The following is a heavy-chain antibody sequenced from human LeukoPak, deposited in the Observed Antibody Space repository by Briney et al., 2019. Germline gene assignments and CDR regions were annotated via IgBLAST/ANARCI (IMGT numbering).Heavy chain of an antibody. J-gene: IGHJ3*01. CDR3: ARDWLAGVPFDAFDL. D-gene: IGHD3-10*01. V-gene: IGHV3-7*01. CDR2: IKEDGSEK. CDR1: GFTFSTYG. Sequence: PGGSLRLSCAASGFTFSTYGMSWVRQAPGKGMEWVANIKEDGSEKNYVDSVKGRFTISRDNAKNSLYLHMNSLTAEDTTMYYCARDWLAGVPFDAFDLWGQGTMVTVSS.